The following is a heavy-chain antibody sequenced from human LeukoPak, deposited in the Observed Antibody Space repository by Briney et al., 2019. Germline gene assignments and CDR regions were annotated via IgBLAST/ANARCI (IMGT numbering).Heavy chain of an antibody. CDR3: AKDFVVLEWLLYDY. Sequence: PGGSLRLSCAASGFTFSSYGMHWVRQAPGKGLEWVAFIRYDGSNKYYADSVKGRFTISRDNSKNTLYLQMNSLRAEDTAVYYCAKDFVVLEWLLYDYWGPRTLVTVSS. CDR1: GFTFSSYG. J-gene: IGHJ4*02. D-gene: IGHD3-3*01. CDR2: IRYDGSNK. V-gene: IGHV3-30*02.